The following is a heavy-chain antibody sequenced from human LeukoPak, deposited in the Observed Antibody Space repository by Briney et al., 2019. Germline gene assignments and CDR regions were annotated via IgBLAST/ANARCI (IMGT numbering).Heavy chain of an antibody. D-gene: IGHD3-16*01. J-gene: IGHJ4*02. CDR1: GFTFTSYY. CDR2: ISPSGGDT. CDR3: ARVGGTLRYLDF. Sequence: ASVKVSCKASGFTFTSYYIHWVRLAPGQRLEWMGIISPSGGDTRFAQRFQGRVTMTRDTSTSTVYMELSSLRSEDTAVYYCARVGGTLRYLDFWGQGTLVTVSS. V-gene: IGHV1-46*01.